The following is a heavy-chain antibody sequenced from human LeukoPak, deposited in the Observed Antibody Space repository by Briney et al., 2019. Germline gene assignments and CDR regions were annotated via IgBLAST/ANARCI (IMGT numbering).Heavy chain of an antibody. Sequence: PSETLSLTCAVYGGSFSGYYWSWIRQPPGKGLEWIGEINHSGSTNYNPSLKSRVTILVDTSKNQFSLRLSSVTAADTAVYYCARGHSPVTTKVSYFQHWGQGTLVTVSS. CDR2: INHSGST. V-gene: IGHV4-34*01. CDR3: ARGHSPVTTKVSYFQH. D-gene: IGHD4-17*01. J-gene: IGHJ1*01. CDR1: GGSFSGYY.